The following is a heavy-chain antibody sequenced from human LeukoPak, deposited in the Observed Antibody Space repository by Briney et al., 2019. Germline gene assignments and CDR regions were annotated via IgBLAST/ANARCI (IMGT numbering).Heavy chain of an antibody. J-gene: IGHJ4*02. Sequence: GGSLRLSCAASGFTFDDYAMHWVRQAPGKGLEWVSGISWNSGSIGYADSVKGRFTISRDNAKNSLYLQMNSLRAEDTALYYCAKDYYYDSGGPFDYWGQGTPVTVSS. CDR2: ISWNSGSI. V-gene: IGHV3-9*01. CDR1: GFTFDDYA. D-gene: IGHD3-22*01. CDR3: AKDYYYDSGGPFDY.